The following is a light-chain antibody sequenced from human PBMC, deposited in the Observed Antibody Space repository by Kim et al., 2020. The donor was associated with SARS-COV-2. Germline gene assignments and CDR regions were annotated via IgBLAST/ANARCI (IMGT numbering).Light chain of an antibody. Sequence: SSELPQDPAVSVALGQTVTITCQGDTTRNHFVSWYQQRPGQTPVLVMYGRNIRSSGIPDRFSGSRSGNTASLTITGAQAEDEADYYCNSRDSSGYLGVFGGGTQLTVL. CDR1: TTRNHF. CDR2: GRN. V-gene: IGLV3-19*01. J-gene: IGLJ3*02. CDR3: NSRDSSGYLGV.